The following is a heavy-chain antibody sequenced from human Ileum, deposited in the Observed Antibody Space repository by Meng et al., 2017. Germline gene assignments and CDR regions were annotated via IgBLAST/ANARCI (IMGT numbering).Heavy chain of an antibody. V-gene: IGHV1-3*01. D-gene: IGHD3-22*01. CDR2: IIAVSGRT. CDR3: VREDSSGYWAY. CDR1: TITSRA. J-gene: IGHJ4*02. Sequence: VQSVGSGAEVKEPGASVSVSCNTITSRAIQCARQAAGQRLEWMGWIIAVSGRTRYSQKFQGRITITRDTSANIAYMDLSSLRFEDTAVYYCVREDSSGYWAYWGQGTLVTVSS.